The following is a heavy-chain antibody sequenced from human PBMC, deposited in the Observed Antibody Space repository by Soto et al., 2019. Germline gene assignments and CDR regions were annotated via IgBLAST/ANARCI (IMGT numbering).Heavy chain of an antibody. CDR1: GGTISSWY. D-gene: IGHD1-26*01. CDR3: ARRYGSAIDY. Sequence: SEXLSLTCTVSGGTISSWYWSWIRQPPGKGLEWIGYIYYSGSTNCNPSLKSRVTISVDTSKNQFSLKLSSVTAADTAVYYCARRYGSAIDYWGQGTLVTVSS. J-gene: IGHJ4*02. V-gene: IGHV4-59*08. CDR2: IYYSGST.